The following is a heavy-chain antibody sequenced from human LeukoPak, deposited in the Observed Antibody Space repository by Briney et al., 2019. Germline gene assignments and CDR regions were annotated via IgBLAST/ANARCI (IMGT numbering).Heavy chain of an antibody. CDR2: INAGNGNT. V-gene: IGHV1-3*01. D-gene: IGHD3-10*01. CDR1: GYTFTSFA. Sequence: ASVKVSCKASGYTFTSFAMHWVRQAPGQRLEWMGSINAGNGNTKYSQKFQGRVTITRDTSASTAYMELSSLRSEDTAVYYCARNIDAMVRGVEDYGMDVWGKGTTVTVSS. CDR3: ARNIDAMVRGVEDYGMDV. J-gene: IGHJ6*04.